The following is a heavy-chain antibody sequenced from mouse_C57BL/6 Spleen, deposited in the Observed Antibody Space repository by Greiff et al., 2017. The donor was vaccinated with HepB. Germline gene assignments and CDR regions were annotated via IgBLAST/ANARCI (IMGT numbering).Heavy chain of an antibody. CDR1: GYTFTSYG. V-gene: IGHV1-81*01. D-gene: IGHD3-1*01. CDR3: SRSGCDYGYFDV. CDR2: IYPRSGNT. Sequence: QVQLQQSGAELARPGASVKLSCKASGYTFTSYGISWVKQRPGQGLEWIGEIYPRSGNTYYNEKFKGKATLTADKSSSTAYMELRSLTSEDSAVYFCSRSGCDYGYFDVWGTGTTVTVSS. J-gene: IGHJ1*03.